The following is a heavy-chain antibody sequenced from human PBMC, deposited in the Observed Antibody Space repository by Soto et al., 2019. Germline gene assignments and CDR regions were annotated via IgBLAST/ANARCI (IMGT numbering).Heavy chain of an antibody. J-gene: IGHJ6*02. V-gene: IGHV1-2*02. D-gene: IGHD2-2*01. CDR2: INPNTGGT. Sequence: ASVKACCKASRVRLTGYYLHWIWAAPGQGLEWLGWINPNTGGTTYAQKFQGRLTISRDDSKNTLYLQMNSLRVEDTAVYYCAKDPPWTVGPIDMDVWGQGTTVTVSS. CDR3: AKDPPWTVGPIDMDV. CDR1: RVRLTGYY.